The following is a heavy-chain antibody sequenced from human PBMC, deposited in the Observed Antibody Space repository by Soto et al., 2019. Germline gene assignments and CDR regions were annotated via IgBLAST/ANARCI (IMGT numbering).Heavy chain of an antibody. V-gene: IGHV4-59*08. D-gene: IGHD4-17*01. CDR1: GGSITGYY. CDR3: ARRNYGEEGYFFDF. CDR2: IYDSGTT. Sequence: QVQLRESGPGLVRPSETLSLTCTVSGGSITGYYWSWIRQPPGKGLEWIGYIYDSGTTTYNAALKSRVTISADTSKNQFSLNLRSVTAADTAVYYCARRNYGEEGYFFDFWGQGLIVTVSS. J-gene: IGHJ4*02.